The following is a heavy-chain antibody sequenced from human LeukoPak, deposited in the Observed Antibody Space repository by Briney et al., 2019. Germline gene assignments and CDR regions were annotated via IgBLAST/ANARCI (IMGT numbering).Heavy chain of an antibody. CDR3: ARGAYRYDFLFDH. J-gene: IGHJ4*02. CDR2: VSAYNGNT. D-gene: IGHD5-18*01. Sequence: ASVNVSCKAAGYTFTSYGISLVRQAPGQGLEWMGWVSAYNGNTDNAQKLQGRVTMTTDTSTSTAYMALRRLRSDDTAVYYCARGAYRYDFLFDHWGQGTLVTVSS. CDR1: GYTFTSYG. V-gene: IGHV1-18*01.